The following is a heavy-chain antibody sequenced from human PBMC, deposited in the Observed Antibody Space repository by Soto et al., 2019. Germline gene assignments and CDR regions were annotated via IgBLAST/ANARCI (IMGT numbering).Heavy chain of an antibody. Sequence: ASVKVSCKASGYTFTSYAMHWVRQAPGQRLEWMGWINAGNGNTFYAESVKGRFTISRDNSKNTVYLQITALRAADTAVYYCARDFSMVIVAPGYWGQGTLVTVSS. V-gene: IGHV1-3*01. CDR1: GYTFTSYA. D-gene: IGHD5-12*01. J-gene: IGHJ4*02. CDR2: INAGNGNT. CDR3: ARDFSMVIVAPGY.